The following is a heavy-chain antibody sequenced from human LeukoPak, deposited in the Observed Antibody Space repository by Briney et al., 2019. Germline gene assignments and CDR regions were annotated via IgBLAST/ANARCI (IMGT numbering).Heavy chain of an antibody. Sequence: PSETLSLTCTVSGGSISSYYWSWIRQPPGKGLEWIGYIYYSGSTNYNPSLKRRVTISVDTSKNQFSLKLSSVTAADTAVYYCARVGSDYDFWSGYYKGANAFDIWGQGTMVTVSS. CDR2: IYYSGST. D-gene: IGHD3-3*01. J-gene: IGHJ3*02. CDR3: ARVGSDYDFWSGYYKGANAFDI. V-gene: IGHV4-59*01. CDR1: GGSISSYY.